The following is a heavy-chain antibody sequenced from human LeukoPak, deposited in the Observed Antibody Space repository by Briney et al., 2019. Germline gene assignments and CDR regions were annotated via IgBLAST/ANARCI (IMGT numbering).Heavy chain of an antibody. J-gene: IGHJ4*02. CDR3: ARDHSSGWYSDYFDY. Sequence: GGSLRLSCVGSGFTFSSYGMHWVRQAPGKGLEWVAVVSNDGTDKNHADSVKGRFIISRDNSKNTLYLQMNNLRGEDTAVYYCARDHSSGWYSDYFDYWGQGTLVTVSA. V-gene: IGHV3-30*03. D-gene: IGHD6-19*01. CDR1: GFTFSSYG. CDR2: VSNDGTDK.